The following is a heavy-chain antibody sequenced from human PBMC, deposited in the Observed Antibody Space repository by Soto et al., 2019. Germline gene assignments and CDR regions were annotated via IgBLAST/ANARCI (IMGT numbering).Heavy chain of an antibody. Sequence: EVQLVETGGGLIQPGGSLRLSCAASGLTVSTNYLSWVRQAPGKGLEWVSIIYSDGSTFYGGSLRGRFTISRDNSKNTLYHQMDSLRAEDTAVYYCARARDSTTGTRINTMDVWGQGTTVTVSS. V-gene: IGHV3-53*02. J-gene: IGHJ6*02. D-gene: IGHD4-4*01. CDR1: GLTVSTNY. CDR2: IYSDGST. CDR3: ARARDSTTGTRINTMDV.